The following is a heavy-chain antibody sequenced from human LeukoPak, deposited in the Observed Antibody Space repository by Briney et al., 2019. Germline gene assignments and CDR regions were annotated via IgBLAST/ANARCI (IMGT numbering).Heavy chain of an antibody. CDR3: ARDPDSGYDFGY. CDR2: IYYSGST. CDR1: GGSISSGDYY. V-gene: IGHV4-30-4*01. J-gene: IGHJ4*02. D-gene: IGHD5-12*01. Sequence: PSQTLSLTCTVSGGSISSGDYYWSWIRQPPGKGLEWIGYIYYSGSTYYNPSLKSRVTISVDTSKNQFSLKLSSVTAADTAVYYCARDPDSGYDFGYWGQGTLVTVSS.